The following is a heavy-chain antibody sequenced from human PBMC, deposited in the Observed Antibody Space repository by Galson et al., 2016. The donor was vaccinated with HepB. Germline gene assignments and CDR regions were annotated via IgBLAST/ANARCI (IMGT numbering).Heavy chain of an antibody. CDR3: ARGGGYSSGWYSF. D-gene: IGHD6-13*01. J-gene: IGHJ4*02. CDR1: GFTFSTNS. CDR2: ISSGSACK. V-gene: IGHV3-21*01. Sequence: SLRLSCAASGFTFSTNSMNWVRQAPGKGLEWVSSISSGSACKYYADSVKGRFTISRDNAKNSLYLQMNSLRVEDTAVYYCARGGGYSSGWYSFWGRGTLVTVSS.